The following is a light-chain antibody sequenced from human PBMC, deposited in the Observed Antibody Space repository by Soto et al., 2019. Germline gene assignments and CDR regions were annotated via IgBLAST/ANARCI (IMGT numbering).Light chain of an antibody. CDR2: GAS. Sequence: DIQMIRSPSSVSASVGDRVTVTCRASQNITTWLTWYQQTPGKAPHLLIYGASTLQRGVPSRFSGSGSGTEFTLTITSLQPEDFATYYCQQGSRFPFTFGPGT. J-gene: IGKJ3*01. CDR3: QQGSRFPFT. CDR1: QNITTW. V-gene: IGKV1-12*01.